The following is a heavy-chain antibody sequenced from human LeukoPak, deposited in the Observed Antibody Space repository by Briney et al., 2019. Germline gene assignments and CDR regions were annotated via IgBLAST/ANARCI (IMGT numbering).Heavy chain of an antibody. CDR3: ARERNEQLTID. J-gene: IGHJ4*02. Sequence: SETLSLTCTVSGGSISSGGYYWSWKRPDTGKGLEWLGNIYYSGSTYYNPYLKSRVTISLDKSKNQFFLKLSSGTAADTAVYYCARERNEQLTIDWGQGTLVTVSS. V-gene: IGHV4-31*03. CDR1: GGSISSGGYY. D-gene: IGHD3-10*01. CDR2: IYYSGST.